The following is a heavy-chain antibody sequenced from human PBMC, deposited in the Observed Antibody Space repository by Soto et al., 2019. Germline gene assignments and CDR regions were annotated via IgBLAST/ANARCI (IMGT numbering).Heavy chain of an antibody. V-gene: IGHV1-18*01. J-gene: IGHJ6*03. Sequence: GASVKVSCKASGYTFTIYGISWVRQAPGQGLEWMGWISAYNGNTNYAQKLQGRVTMTTDTSTSTAYMELRSLRSDDTAVYYCARALWTQRLVRDYYYYYYMDVWGKGTTVTVSS. CDR1: GYTFTIYG. CDR2: ISAYNGNT. D-gene: IGHD6-13*01. CDR3: ARALWTQRLVRDYYYYYYMDV.